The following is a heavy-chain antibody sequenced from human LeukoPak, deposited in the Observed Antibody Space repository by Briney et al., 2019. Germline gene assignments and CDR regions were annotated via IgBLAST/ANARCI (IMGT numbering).Heavy chain of an antibody. CDR1: GGSISSSSYY. CDR3: ARARFWNDEAFDI. Sequence: SETLSLTCTVSGGSISSSSYYWGWIRQPPGKGLEWIGSIYYSGSTYYNPSLKSRVTISVDTSKNQFSLKLSSVTAADTAVYYCARARFWNDEAFDIWGQGTMVTVSS. CDR2: IYYSGST. V-gene: IGHV4-39*07. J-gene: IGHJ3*02. D-gene: IGHD1-1*01.